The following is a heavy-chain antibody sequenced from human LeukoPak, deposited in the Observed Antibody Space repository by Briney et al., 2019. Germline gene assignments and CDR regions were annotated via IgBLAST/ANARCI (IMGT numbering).Heavy chain of an antibody. CDR1: GGSISSSNW. CDR2: INHSGST. CDR3: ARVYNRGKNFDY. J-gene: IGHJ4*02. V-gene: IGHV4-4*02. Sequence: PSETLSLTCAVSGGSISSSNWWSWIRQPPGKGLEWIGEINHSGSTNYNPSLKSRVTISVDTSKNQFSLKLSSVTAADTAVYYCARVYNRGKNFDYWGQGTLVTVSS. D-gene: IGHD5-24*01.